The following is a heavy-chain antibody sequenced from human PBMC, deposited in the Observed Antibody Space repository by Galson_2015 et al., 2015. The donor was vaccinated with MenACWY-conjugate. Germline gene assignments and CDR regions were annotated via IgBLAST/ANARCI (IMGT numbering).Heavy chain of an antibody. J-gene: IGHJ4*02. CDR2: IYNTGIT. D-gene: IGHD5-18*01. CDR3: ARQSGAYSYGFLDY. CDR1: GGSISSYY. V-gene: IGHV4-59*08. Sequence: LSLTCTVSGGSISSYYWSWIRQPPGKGLEWIGYIYNTGITTYNPSLKNRVTIPIDTSKDQFSLKMTSVTAADTAVYYCARQSGAYSYGFLDYWGQGTLVTVSS.